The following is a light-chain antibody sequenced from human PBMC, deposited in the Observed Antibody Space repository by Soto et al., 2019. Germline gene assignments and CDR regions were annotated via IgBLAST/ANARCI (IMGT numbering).Light chain of an antibody. CDR1: QSVSSN. CDR2: DAS. J-gene: IGKJ4*01. CDR3: QQRSNWTLT. V-gene: IGKV3-11*01. Sequence: ASQSVSSNLAWYQQKPGQAPRLLIYDASNTATGIPARFSGSGSGTDFTLTISSLEPEDFAVYYCQQRSNWTLTFGGGTKVDI.